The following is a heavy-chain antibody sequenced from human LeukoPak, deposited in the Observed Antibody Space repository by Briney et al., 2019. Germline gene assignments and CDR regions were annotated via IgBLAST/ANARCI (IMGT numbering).Heavy chain of an antibody. Sequence: SETLSLTCTVSGVSISTSFYYWGWIRQPPGKGLEWIGTIYYSGSTYYNPSFKSRVTISVDTSKNQFSLKLSSVTAADTAVYYCARVRYCSSTSYYTFDPWGQGTLVTVSS. CDR3: ARVRYCSSTSYYTFDP. CDR1: GVSISTSFYY. CDR2: IYYSGST. J-gene: IGHJ5*02. D-gene: IGHD2-2*01. V-gene: IGHV4-39*01.